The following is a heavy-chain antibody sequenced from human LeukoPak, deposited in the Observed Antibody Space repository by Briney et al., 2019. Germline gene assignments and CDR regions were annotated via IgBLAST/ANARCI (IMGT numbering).Heavy chain of an antibody. Sequence: PSETLSLTCTVSGGSISSGDYYWSWIRQPPGKGLEWIGYIYYSGSTYYNPSLKSRVTISVDTSKNQFSLKLSSVTAADTAVYYCAREVRDYYGMDVWGQGTTVTVSS. V-gene: IGHV4-30-4*01. CDR1: GGSISSGDYY. D-gene: IGHD1-1*01. CDR3: AREVRDYYGMDV. J-gene: IGHJ6*02. CDR2: IYYSGST.